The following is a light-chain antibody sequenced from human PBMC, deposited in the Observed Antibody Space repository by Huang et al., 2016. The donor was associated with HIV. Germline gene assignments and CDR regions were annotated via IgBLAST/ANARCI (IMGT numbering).Light chain of an antibody. CDR3: QQVYSYPRT. J-gene: IGKJ1*01. Sequence: DIQLTQSPSSLSASVGDRVTITCRASRDIKTYLDWFNQRPGRAPKFLIFAASFLESGVPSRFSGSGSGTEFTLTINGLQPEDSGTYYCQQVYSYPRTFGQGTNVDVK. CDR2: AAS. CDR1: RDIKTY. V-gene: IGKV1-9*01.